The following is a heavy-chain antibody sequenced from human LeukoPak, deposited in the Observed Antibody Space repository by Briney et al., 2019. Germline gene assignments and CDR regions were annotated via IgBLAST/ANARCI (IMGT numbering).Heavy chain of an antibody. CDR2: IYYSGST. Sequence: PSETLSLTCTVSGGSISSSSYYWGWIRQPPGKGLEWIGSIYYSGSTYYNPSLKSRVTISVDTSKNQFSLKLSSVTAADTAVYYCAPHASRGYYGSGSYSWFDPWGQGTLVTVSS. CDR3: APHASRGYYGSGSYSWFDP. V-gene: IGHV4-39*01. J-gene: IGHJ5*02. CDR1: GGSISSSSYY. D-gene: IGHD3-10*01.